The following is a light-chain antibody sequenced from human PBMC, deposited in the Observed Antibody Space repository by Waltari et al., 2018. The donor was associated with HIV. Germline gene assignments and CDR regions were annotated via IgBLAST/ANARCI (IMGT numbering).Light chain of an antibody. CDR2: EVS. J-gene: IGLJ2*01. V-gene: IGLV2-8*01. Sequence: QSALPQPPSASGSPGQSVTISRTGTSRDGGGYNYVSWYQQHPGKAPKLLIAEVSKRPSGVPDRFSGSKSGNTASLTVSGLQAEDEADYYCSSYAGSINVLFGGGTKLAVL. CDR3: SSYAGSINVL. CDR1: SRDGGGYNY.